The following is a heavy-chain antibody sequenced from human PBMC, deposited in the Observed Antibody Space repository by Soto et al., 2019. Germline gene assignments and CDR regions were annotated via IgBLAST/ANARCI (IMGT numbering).Heavy chain of an antibody. J-gene: IGHJ5*01. Sequence: GSSVKVSCKASGGSLSTNPISWVRQAPGQGLEWMGGTGSGTGPGNHAQKFQGRLTVTADKSTGTVYMELTNLSSEDTAVYYCARRDSGGFLRFFHSCGKGTLVTVSS. V-gene: IGHV1-69*06. CDR2: TGSGTGPG. D-gene: IGHD2-15*01. CDR3: ARRDSGGFLRFFHS. CDR1: GGSLSTNP.